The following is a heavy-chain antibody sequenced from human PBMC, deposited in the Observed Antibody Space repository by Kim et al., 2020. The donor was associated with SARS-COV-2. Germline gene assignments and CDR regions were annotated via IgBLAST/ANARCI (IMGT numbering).Heavy chain of an antibody. CDR2: MNPNSGNT. CDR1: GYTFTSYD. D-gene: IGHD5-18*01. Sequence: ASVKVSCKASGYTFTSYDINWVRQATGQGFEWMGWMNPNSGNTGYAQKFQGRVTMTRNTSISTAYMELSSLRSEDTAVYYCARVPALTWIQLWSPYYYYGMDVWGQGTTVTVSS. J-gene: IGHJ6*02. CDR3: ARVPALTWIQLWSPYYYYGMDV. V-gene: IGHV1-8*01.